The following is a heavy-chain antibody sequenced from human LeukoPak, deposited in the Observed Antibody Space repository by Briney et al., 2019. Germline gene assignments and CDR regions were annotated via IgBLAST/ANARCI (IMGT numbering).Heavy chain of an antibody. Sequence: KTGGSLRLSCAASGFTFSDYYMSWIRQAPGKGLEWVSYISSSSSYIYYADSVKGRFTISRDNAKNSLYLQMNSLRAEDTAVYYCASFQTTMFDYWGQGTLVTVSS. CDR3: ASFQTTMFDY. J-gene: IGHJ4*02. V-gene: IGHV3-11*06. CDR2: ISSSSSYI. D-gene: IGHD5-12*01. CDR1: GFTFSDYY.